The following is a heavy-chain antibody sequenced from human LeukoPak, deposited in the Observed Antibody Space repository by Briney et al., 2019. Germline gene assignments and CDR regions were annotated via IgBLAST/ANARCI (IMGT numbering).Heavy chain of an antibody. Sequence: SETLSLTCTVSGGSLSSYYWSWIRQPPGKGLEWIGYIYYSGSTNYNPSLTSRVTISVDTSKNQFSLKLSSVTAADTAVYYCARDVLRFGELFTPDWGQGTLVTVSS. J-gene: IGHJ4*02. CDR2: IYYSGST. V-gene: IGHV4-59*01. CDR1: GGSLSSYY. CDR3: ARDVLRFGELFTPD. D-gene: IGHD3-10*01.